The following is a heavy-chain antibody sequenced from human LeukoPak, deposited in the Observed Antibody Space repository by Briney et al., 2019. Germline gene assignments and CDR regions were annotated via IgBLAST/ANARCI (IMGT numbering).Heavy chain of an antibody. V-gene: IGHV3-7*05. Sequence: GGSLRLSCAASRFIFSNYWMSWVRQAPGKGLEWVANIKQDGSEKYSVDSVKGRFTISRDNAENSIYLQMSSLRAEDTAVYYCARERGHYYDNSSFTDYWGQGTLVTVSS. J-gene: IGHJ4*02. CDR1: RFIFSNYW. CDR3: ARERGHYYDNSSFTDY. CDR2: IKQDGSEK. D-gene: IGHD3-22*01.